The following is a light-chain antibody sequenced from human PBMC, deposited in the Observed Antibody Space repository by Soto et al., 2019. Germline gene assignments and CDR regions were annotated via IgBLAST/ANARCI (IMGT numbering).Light chain of an antibody. CDR3: QQLDSYPLT. CDR2: AAS. CDR1: QAISSY. V-gene: IGKV1-9*01. Sequence: DIQLTQSPSFLSASVGDRVTITCRASQAISSYVAWFQQKPGKAPKLLIYAASTLQSGVPSRFSGSGSGTEFTLTISSLQPEDFATYYCQQLDSYPLTFGQGTNLDIK. J-gene: IGKJ2*01.